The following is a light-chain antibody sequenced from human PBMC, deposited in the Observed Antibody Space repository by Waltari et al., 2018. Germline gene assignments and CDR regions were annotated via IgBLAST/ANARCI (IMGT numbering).Light chain of an antibody. CDR1: QNISIY. V-gene: IGKV3-11*01. CDR2: DAV. Sequence: IVLTQLPCILPLALGEGVTVSCRASQNISIYLAWYRQRSGQAPSLLIYDAVNRASGIPVRFSGSGSGTDFALTITKVEPEDFAVYYCKQSSKWPLTFGGGTHLEMK. J-gene: IGKJ4*01. CDR3: KQSSKWPLT.